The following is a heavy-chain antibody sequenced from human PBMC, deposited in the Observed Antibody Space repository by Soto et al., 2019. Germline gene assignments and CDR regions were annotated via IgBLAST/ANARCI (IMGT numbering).Heavy chain of an antibody. V-gene: IGHV1-69*02. CDR3: ARNAVSGDRTLDY. J-gene: IGHJ4*02. D-gene: IGHD1-1*01. Sequence: SVKVSCKASGGTFSSYTISWVRQAPGQGLEWMGRIIPILGIANYAQKFQGRVTITADKSTSTAYMELSSLRSEDTAVYYCARNAVSGDRTLDYWGQGTLVTVS. CDR1: GGTFSSYT. CDR2: IIPILGIA.